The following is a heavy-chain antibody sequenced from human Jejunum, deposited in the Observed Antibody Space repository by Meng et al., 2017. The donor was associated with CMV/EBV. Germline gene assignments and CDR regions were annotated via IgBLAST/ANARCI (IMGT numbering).Heavy chain of an antibody. D-gene: IGHD2-2*02. CDR2: INYSGTT. Sequence: SISSSSYYWGWVRQPPGKGLEWIGSINYSGTTYYNPSLGSRVAISLDTSRKQFSLKLNSVTAADTAVYHCARGCCTTSCYRGSFDYWGQGTLVTVSS. CDR1: SISSSSYY. J-gene: IGHJ4*02. CDR3: ARGCCTTSCYRGSFDY. V-gene: IGHV4-39*07.